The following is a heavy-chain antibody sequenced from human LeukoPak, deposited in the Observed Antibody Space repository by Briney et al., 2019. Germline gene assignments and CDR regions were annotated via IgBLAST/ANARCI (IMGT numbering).Heavy chain of an antibody. J-gene: IGHJ4*02. Sequence: GGSLRLSCAASGFTFSSYAMHWVRQAPGKGLEWVAVISYDGSNKYYADSVKGRFTISRDNSKNTLYLQMNSLRAEDTAVYYCATPKDPITMIVVALDYWGQGTLVTVSS. D-gene: IGHD3-22*01. CDR1: GFTFSSYA. V-gene: IGHV3-30-3*02. CDR3: ATPKDPITMIVVALDY. CDR2: ISYDGSNK.